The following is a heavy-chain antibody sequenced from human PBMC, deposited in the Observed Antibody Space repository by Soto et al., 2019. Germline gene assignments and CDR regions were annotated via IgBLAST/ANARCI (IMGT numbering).Heavy chain of an antibody. CDR1: GFTFSSYW. CDR3: TLQHYSYYAMDV. V-gene: IGHV3-74*01. CDR2: INSDGSST. J-gene: IGHJ6*02. Sequence: PGGSLRLSCAASGFTFSSYWMHWVRQAPGKGLVWVSRINSDGSSTSYADSVKGRFTISRDNAKNTLYLQMNSLRAEDTAVYYCTLQHYSYYAMDVWGQGTTVT.